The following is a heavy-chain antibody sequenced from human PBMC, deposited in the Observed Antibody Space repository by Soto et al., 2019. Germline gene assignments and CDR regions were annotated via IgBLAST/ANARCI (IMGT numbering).Heavy chain of an antibody. D-gene: IGHD3-3*01. CDR2: IKEDGSDM. J-gene: IGHJ4*02. V-gene: IGHV3-7*01. CDR3: ATEVWVYYDFWSGYSDY. CDR1: VFTFSSYC. Sequence: GGSMRLSISASVFTFSSYCMSWVRKAPGKGLEWVANIKEDGSDMYYVDSVKGRFTISRDNAKNSLYLQMNSLRAEDTAVYYCATEVWVYYDFWSGYSDYRGQGTLVTVSS.